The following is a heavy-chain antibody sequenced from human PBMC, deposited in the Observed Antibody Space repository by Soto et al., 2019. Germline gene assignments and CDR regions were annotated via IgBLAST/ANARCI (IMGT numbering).Heavy chain of an antibody. Sequence: EVQQVESGGGLVQPGGSLRLSCAASGFTFSSYDMQWVRQGTGKGLEWVSAIGTAGDTYYPGSVKGRFTISRENAKNSLYLQMNSLRAGDTAVYYCARSPPGGYHYYYGLDVWGQGTTVTVSS. CDR3: ARSPPGGYHYYYGLDV. V-gene: IGHV3-13*04. J-gene: IGHJ6*02. CDR2: IGTAGDT. CDR1: GFTFSSYD. D-gene: IGHD3-22*01.